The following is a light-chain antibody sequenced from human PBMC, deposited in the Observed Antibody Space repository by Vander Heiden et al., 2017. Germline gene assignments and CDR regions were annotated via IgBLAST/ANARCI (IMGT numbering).Light chain of an antibody. Sequence: EIVLTQSPATLSLSPGDRANLSCRASQSVSSYLAWYQPKPGQAPRLLIYDASNRATGIPARFSGSGSGTDFTLTISSLEPEDFAVYYCQQRSNWLTFGGGTKVEIK. V-gene: IGKV3-11*01. CDR1: QSVSSY. CDR2: DAS. J-gene: IGKJ4*01. CDR3: QQRSNWLT.